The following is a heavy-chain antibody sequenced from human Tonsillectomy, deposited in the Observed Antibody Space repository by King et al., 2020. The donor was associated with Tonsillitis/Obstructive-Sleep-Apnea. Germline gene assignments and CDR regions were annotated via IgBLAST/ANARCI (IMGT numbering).Heavy chain of an antibody. V-gene: IGHV4-4*02. D-gene: IGHD1-14*01. CDR2: ISHSGST. CDR3: ARIGTTGYFDY. CDR1: GGSISNSNW. J-gene: IGHJ4*02. Sequence: VQLQESGPGLVKTSGTLSLTCAVSGGSISNSNWWSWVRQPPGKGLEWIGEISHSGSTNYNPSLTSRVTISIDKSKNQFSLKLSSVTAADTAVYYCARIGTTGYFDYWGQGTLVTVSS.